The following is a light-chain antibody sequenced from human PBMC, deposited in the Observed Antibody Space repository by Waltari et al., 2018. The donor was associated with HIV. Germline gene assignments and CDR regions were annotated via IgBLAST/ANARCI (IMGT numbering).Light chain of an antibody. V-gene: IGKV3-15*01. Sequence: EIVMTQSPATLSFSPGARVALSCRASQGISTSLAWYQQKPGQAPRLLIYDASTSATDIPARFSGSGSGKEFTLTISSLQAEDFAIYYCQQYINWPPYTFGQGTKLEI. CDR3: QQYINWPPYT. J-gene: IGKJ2*01. CDR1: QGISTS. CDR2: DAS.